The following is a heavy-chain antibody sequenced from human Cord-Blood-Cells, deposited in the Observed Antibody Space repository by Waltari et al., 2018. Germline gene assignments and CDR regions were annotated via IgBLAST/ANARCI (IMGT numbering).Heavy chain of an antibody. V-gene: IGHV1-2*02. D-gene: IGHD7-27*01. Sequence: VQLVPSGAEVKKPGASVTVSCRAAGKTVPGFHMDGVRQAPGQGLEWMGWINPNSGGTNYAQKFQGRVTMTRDTSISTAYMELSRLRSDDTAVYYCARGRKLGNPDYWGQGTLVTVSS. J-gene: IGHJ4*02. CDR3: ARGRKLGNPDY. CDR1: GKTVPGFH. CDR2: INPNSGGT.